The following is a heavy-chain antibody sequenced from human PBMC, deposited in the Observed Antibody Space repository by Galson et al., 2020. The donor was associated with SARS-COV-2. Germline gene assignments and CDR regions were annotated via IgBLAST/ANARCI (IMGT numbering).Heavy chain of an antibody. J-gene: IGHJ1*01. CDR2: TWYSGSYI. CDR1: GFSFRTSG. Sequence: GQSMRLSCAPSGFSFRTSGMHCDRQAPGKGLEWEAVTWYSGSYIYYADSVTGRPTISRHAPTNTVYLEMNRLRADDTAICCCARGSGVSYPPANYYDSSVDFSEYFQDWGLGTLVTVSS. D-gene: IGHD3-22*01. CDR3: ARGSGVSYPPANYYDSSVDFSEYFQD. V-gene: IGHV3-33*01.